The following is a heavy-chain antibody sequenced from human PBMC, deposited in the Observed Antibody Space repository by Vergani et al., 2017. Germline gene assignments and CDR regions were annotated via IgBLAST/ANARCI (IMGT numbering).Heavy chain of an antibody. D-gene: IGHD6-19*01. V-gene: IGHV3-13*01. CDR1: GFTFSSND. CDR2: IGVDGDR. J-gene: IGHJ6*04. Sequence: VESGGGLVQPGGSLRLSCTVSGFTFSSNDFHWVRQTAGKGLEWVSSIGVDGDRYYSDSVKGRFTISRDNGQSYLYLDMDNLRVEDTAVYFCAKEFCGTGNCYGWSHLEVWGEGTSVTDSS. CDR3: AKEFCGTGNCYGWSHLEV.